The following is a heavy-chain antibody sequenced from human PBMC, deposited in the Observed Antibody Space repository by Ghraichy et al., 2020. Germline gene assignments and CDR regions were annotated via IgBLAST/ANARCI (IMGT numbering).Heavy chain of an antibody. Sequence: ASVKVSCKASGYTFTSYGISWVRQAPGQGLEWMGWISAYNGNTNYAQKLQGRVTMTTDTSTSTAYMELRSLRSDDTAVYYCAREGEDSVVVPAANNWFDPWGQGTLVTVSS. CDR1: GYTFTSYG. J-gene: IGHJ5*02. CDR3: AREGEDSVVVPAANNWFDP. D-gene: IGHD2-2*01. V-gene: IGHV1-18*04. CDR2: ISAYNGNT.